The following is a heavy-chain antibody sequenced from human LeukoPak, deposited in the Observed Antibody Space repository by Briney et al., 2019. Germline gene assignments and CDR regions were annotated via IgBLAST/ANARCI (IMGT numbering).Heavy chain of an antibody. Sequence: SEILSLTCAVYGGSFSGYYWSWIRQPPGQGLEWIGEINHSGSTNYNPSLKSRVTISVDTSKNQFSLRLSSVTAADTAVYYCARVLEGSSGQHWYFDLWGRGTLVTVSS. CDR3: ARVLEGSSGQHWYFDL. J-gene: IGHJ2*01. CDR1: GGSFSGYY. CDR2: INHSGST. V-gene: IGHV4-34*01. D-gene: IGHD6-19*01.